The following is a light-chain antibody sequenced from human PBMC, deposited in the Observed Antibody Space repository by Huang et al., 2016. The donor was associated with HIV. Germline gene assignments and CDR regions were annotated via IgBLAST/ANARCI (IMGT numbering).Light chain of an antibody. CDR2: DAS. CDR1: QSINRY. J-gene: IGKJ5*01. CDR3: QQRRNWPPIT. V-gene: IGKV3-11*01. Sequence: ELVLTQSPTTLSLSPGERATLSCRASQSINRYLAWYQQKPGQAPRLLIYDASNRATGSPARFSGSGSGTDFTLTISSLEPEDFAVYYCQQRRNWPPITFGQGTRLEIK.